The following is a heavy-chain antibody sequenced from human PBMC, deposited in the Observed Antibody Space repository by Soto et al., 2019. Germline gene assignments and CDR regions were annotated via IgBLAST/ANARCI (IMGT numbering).Heavy chain of an antibody. CDR3: ATRDHSRFY. Sequence: QVQLQESGPGLVKPSGTLSLTCAVSGFSISSHDWWTWVRQPPGKGLEWIGESHQSGNTNYNSSLESRVTISVNKSKTSFSLKLSSVTVAATDGYYCATRDHSRFYWGQGTLVTVSS. J-gene: IGHJ4*02. D-gene: IGHD6-13*01. CDR2: SHQSGNT. CDR1: GFSISSHDW. V-gene: IGHV4-4*02.